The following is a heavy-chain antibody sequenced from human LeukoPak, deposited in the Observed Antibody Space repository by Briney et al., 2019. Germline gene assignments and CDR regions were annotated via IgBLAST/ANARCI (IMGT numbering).Heavy chain of an antibody. CDR1: GYTFTSYY. CDR2: INPSGGST. J-gene: IGHJ4*02. Sequence: ASANVSCKASGYTFTSYYMHWVRQAPGQGLEWMGIINPSGGSTSYAQKFQGRVTMTRDMSTSTVYMELSSLRSEDTAVYYCATIPRHQLNYYFDYWGQGTLVTVSS. V-gene: IGHV1-46*01. CDR3: ATIPRHQLNYYFDY. D-gene: IGHD1-1*01.